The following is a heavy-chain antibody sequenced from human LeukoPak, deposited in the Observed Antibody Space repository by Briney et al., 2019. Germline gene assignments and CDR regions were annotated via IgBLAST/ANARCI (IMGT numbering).Heavy chain of an antibody. V-gene: IGHV1-69*13. Sequence: GASVKVSCKASGGTFSSYAISWVRQATGQGLEWMGGIIPIFGTANYAQKFQGRVTITADESTSTAYMELSSLRSEDPSVYYCAKTAYEILTGYYYYYGMDVWGQGTTVTVSS. CDR1: GGTFSSYA. CDR2: IIPIFGTA. D-gene: IGHD3-9*01. CDR3: AKTAYEILTGYYYYYGMDV. J-gene: IGHJ6*02.